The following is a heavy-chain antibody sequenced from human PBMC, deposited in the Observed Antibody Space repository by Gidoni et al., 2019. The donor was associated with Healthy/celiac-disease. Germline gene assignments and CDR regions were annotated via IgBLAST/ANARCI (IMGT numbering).Heavy chain of an antibody. J-gene: IGHJ4*02. CDR2: ISSSSSYI. D-gene: IGHD4-17*01. CDR3: ARDHDYGGNSGASDY. CDR1: GFTFSSYS. Sequence: EVQLVESGGGLVKPGGSLRLSCAASGFTFSSYSMNWVRQAPGKGLEWVSSISSSSSYIYYADSVKGRFTISRDNAKNSLYLQMNSLRAEDTAVYYCARDHDYGGNSGASDYWGQGTLVTVSS. V-gene: IGHV3-21*01.